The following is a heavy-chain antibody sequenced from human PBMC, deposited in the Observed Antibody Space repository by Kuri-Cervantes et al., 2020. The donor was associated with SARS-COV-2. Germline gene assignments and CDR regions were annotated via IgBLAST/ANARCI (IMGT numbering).Heavy chain of an antibody. D-gene: IGHD3-9*01. CDR1: GGSISSHY. CDR2: VNHRGST. V-gene: IGHV4-34*01. Sequence: GSLRLSCTVSGGSISSHYWSWIRQPPGKGLEWIGEVNHRGSTNYNPSLKSRVTISVDTSNKQFSLILSSVTAADTAVYYCARAYGLLRYIYYMDVWGRGTTVTVSS. J-gene: IGHJ6*03. CDR3: ARAYGLLRYIYYMDV.